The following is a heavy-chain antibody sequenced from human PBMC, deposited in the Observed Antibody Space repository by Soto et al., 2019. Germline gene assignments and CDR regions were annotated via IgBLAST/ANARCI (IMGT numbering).Heavy chain of an antibody. V-gene: IGHV1-3*01. Sequence: TSVKVSCKASGYTFTSYGIHWVRQAPGQRLEWMGWINAANGDTKYSPKFQGRVTITRDTSASTAYMELSSLRSEDTAVYYCVRRHVSATGIDWFDPWGQGTLVTVSS. CDR2: INAANGDT. J-gene: IGHJ5*02. CDR1: GYTFTSYG. CDR3: VRRHVSATGIDWFDP. D-gene: IGHD6-13*01.